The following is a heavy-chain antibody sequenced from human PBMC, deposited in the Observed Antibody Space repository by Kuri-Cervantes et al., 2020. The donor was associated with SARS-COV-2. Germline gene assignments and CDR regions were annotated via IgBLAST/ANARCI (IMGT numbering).Heavy chain of an antibody. V-gene: IGHV4-59*01. Sequence: SETLSLTCTVSGGSISSYYWSWIRQPPGKGLEWIGYFYSTGVTNYDPSLKTRVTISTDASKNQLSLKLTSVTAADTAVYYCARDNILFSGSGFDTWGQGALVTVS. CDR2: FYSTGVT. CDR1: GGSISSYY. J-gene: IGHJ5*02. D-gene: IGHD1-26*01. CDR3: ARDNILFSGSGFDT.